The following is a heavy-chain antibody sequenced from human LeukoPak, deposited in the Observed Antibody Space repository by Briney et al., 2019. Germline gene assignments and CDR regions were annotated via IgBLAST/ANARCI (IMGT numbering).Heavy chain of an antibody. CDR2: IYYGGSA. D-gene: IGHD1-20*01. J-gene: IGHJ5*02. V-gene: IGHV4-59*02. CDR1: GGSVTSYY. CDR3: ARGGVNGTNNWFDP. Sequence: PSETLSLTRTVSGGSVTSYYCTWIRQPPGKGLEWIGYIYYGGSAKYNPSLMRRVTISVDTSRNQCSLTLRAVTTADTAMYYCARGGVNGTNNWFDPWRQGTPVTVSS.